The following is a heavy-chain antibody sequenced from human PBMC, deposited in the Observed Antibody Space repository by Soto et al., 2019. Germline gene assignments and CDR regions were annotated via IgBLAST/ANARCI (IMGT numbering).Heavy chain of an antibody. V-gene: IGHV3-48*03. J-gene: IGHJ6*02. CDR1: GFTFSSYE. CDR3: ARAGLYSSSTPPSKYYYYCMDV. D-gene: IGHD6-6*01. Sequence: PGGSLRLSCAASGFTFSSYEVNWVRQAPGKGLEWVSYISSSGSTIYYADSVKGRFTISRDNANNSLYLQMNSLRAEDTAVYYFARAGLYSSSTPPSKYYYYCMDVWGQATTITSP. CDR2: ISSSGSTI.